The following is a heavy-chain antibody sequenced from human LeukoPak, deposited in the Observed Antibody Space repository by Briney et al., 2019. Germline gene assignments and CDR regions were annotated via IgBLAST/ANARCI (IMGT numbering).Heavy chain of an antibody. V-gene: IGHV4-59*02. CDR3: ARVTGYMTEDYFDH. Sequence: GSLRLSCAVSGFTVSSYYWSWIRQLPGKGLERIGYIYYSGSTNYNPSLKSRVTISVDTSKNQFSLRLSSVTAADTAVYYCARVTGYMTEDYFDHWGQGTLITVSS. D-gene: IGHD6-13*01. CDR2: IYYSGST. J-gene: IGHJ4*02. CDR1: GFTVSSYY.